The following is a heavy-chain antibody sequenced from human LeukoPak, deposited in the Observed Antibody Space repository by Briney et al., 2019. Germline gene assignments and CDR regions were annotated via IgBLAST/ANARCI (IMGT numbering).Heavy chain of an antibody. CDR2: ISSSSSYI. D-gene: IGHD3-22*01. J-gene: IGHJ4*02. V-gene: IGHV3-21*01. Sequence: GGSLRLSCAASGFTFSSYSMNWVRQAPGKGLEWVSSISSSSSYIYYADSVKGRFTISRDNAKNSLYLQMNSLRAEDTAVYYCAREISYDSSGPDYWGQGTLVTVSP. CDR1: GFTFSSYS. CDR3: AREISYDSSGPDY.